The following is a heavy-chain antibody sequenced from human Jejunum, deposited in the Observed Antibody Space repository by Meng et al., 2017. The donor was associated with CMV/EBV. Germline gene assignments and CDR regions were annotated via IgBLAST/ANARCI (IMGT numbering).Heavy chain of an antibody. J-gene: IGHJ4*02. CDR3: ARDRFFGDDGSGAYFHDY. Sequence: FSSSDMNWVRQAPGKGLEWISYISSSGSHVYYADSVKGRFTISRDNAKKSLYLQMNSLRAEDTAIYYCARDRFFGDDGSGAYFHDYWGQGTLVTVSS. CDR2: ISSSGSHV. V-gene: IGHV3-48*03. CDR1: FSSSD. D-gene: IGHD3-10*01.